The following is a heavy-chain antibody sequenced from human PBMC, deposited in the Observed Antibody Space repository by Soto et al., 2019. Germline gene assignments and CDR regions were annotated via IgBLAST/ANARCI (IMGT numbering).Heavy chain of an antibody. CDR1: GFTFSDYY. V-gene: IGHV3-11*01. CDR3: ARRRRTDMDDIVLMHDFDF. J-gene: IGHJ4*02. CDR2: INRNGRNK. D-gene: IGHD2-8*01. Sequence: QVQLVESGGGLVKPGGSLRLSCVASGFTFSDYYMSWIRQAPGRGLEWLSYINRNGRNKDYADSVRGRFTISRDNAKTSLFLEMNGLSVEDTAVYYCARRRRTDMDDIVLMHDFDFWGQGTLVTVSS.